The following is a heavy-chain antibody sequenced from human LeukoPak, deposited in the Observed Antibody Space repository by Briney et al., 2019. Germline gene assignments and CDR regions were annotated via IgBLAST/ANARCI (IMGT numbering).Heavy chain of an antibody. J-gene: IGHJ3*02. CDR3: AKDRVVGPTADAFDI. V-gene: IGHV3-23*01. CDR1: GFTFSSYA. CDR2: FSGGGGGT. D-gene: IGHD1-26*01. Sequence: PGGSLRLSCAASGFTFSSYAMSWVRQAPGRGLEWVSSFSGGGGGTYYADSVKGRFTISRDDSRSTVYLQMNSLRAEDTALYYCAKDRVVGPTADAFDIWGQGTMVTVSS.